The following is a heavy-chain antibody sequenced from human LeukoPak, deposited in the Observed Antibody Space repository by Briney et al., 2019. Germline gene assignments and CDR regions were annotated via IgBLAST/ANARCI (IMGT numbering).Heavy chain of an antibody. D-gene: IGHD1-26*01. Sequence: GASVKVSCKASGYTFTKYWMHWVRQAPGQGLEWMGVINPSGGNTHYAQTFQGRVTMTRDTSARTAYMELSSLRSEDTAFYYCARDIVGAATETFDYWGQGTLVTVSS. V-gene: IGHV1-46*01. CDR3: ARDIVGAATETFDY. CDR1: GYTFTKYW. J-gene: IGHJ4*02. CDR2: INPSGGNT.